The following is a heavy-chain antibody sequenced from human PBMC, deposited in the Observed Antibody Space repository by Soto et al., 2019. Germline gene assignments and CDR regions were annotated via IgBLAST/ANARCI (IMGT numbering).Heavy chain of an antibody. D-gene: IGHD6-19*01. CDR1: GFTFSNYW. V-gene: IGHV3-7*05. CDR2: INQDGSVK. J-gene: IGHJ4*02. CDR3: AGASGQWPHPIVDY. Sequence: GGSLRLSCAASGFTFSNYWMTWVRQAPGKGLEWVANINQDGSVKYYVDSVKGRFTLSRDNAKSSLYLQMNSLRAEDTAVYYCAGASGQWPHPIVDYWGQGTLVTVSS.